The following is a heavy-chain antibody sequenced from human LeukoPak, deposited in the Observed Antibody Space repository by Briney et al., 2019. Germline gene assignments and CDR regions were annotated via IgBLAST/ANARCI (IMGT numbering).Heavy chain of an antibody. CDR1: GGSISSHY. CDR2: IYYSGST. Sequence: SETLSLTCTVSGGSISSHYWSWIRQPPGKGLEWIGYIYYSGSTSYNPSLKSRVTISVDTSKNQFSLKLSSVTAADTAVYYCARGVCSSTSCYAYAFDIWGQGTMVTVSS. J-gene: IGHJ3*02. D-gene: IGHD2-2*01. CDR3: ARGVCSSTSCYAYAFDI. V-gene: IGHV4-59*11.